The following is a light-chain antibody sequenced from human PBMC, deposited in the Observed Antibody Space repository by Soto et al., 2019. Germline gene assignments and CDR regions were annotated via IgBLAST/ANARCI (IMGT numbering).Light chain of an antibody. J-gene: IGKJ1*01. CDR1: QGISNY. CDR3: QKYNSALRGT. Sequence: DIQMTQSPSSLSASVGDRVTITCRASQGISNYLAWYQQKPGKVPKLLIYAASTLQSGVPSRFSGSGSGTDFTLTISSLQPEDLATDYCQKYNSALRGTFGQGTKVEIK. V-gene: IGKV1-27*01. CDR2: AAS.